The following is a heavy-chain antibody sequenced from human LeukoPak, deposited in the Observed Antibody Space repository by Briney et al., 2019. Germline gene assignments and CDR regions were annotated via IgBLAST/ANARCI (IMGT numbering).Heavy chain of an antibody. CDR2: IYHSGST. D-gene: IGHD1-26*01. CDR1: GGSISSGGYS. J-gene: IGHJ4*02. V-gene: IGHV4-30-2*01. CDR3: ARLGWRGATYYFDY. Sequence: PSQTLSLTCAVSGGSISSGGYSWSWIRQPPGKGLEWIGYIYHSGSTYYNPSLKSRVTISVDRSKNQFSLKLSSVTAADTAVYYCARLGWRGATYYFDYWGQGTLVTVSS.